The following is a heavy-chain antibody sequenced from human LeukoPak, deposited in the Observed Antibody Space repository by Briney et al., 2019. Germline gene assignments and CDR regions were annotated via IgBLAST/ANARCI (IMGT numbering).Heavy chain of an antibody. CDR1: GGSISSYY. Sequence: NTSETPSLTCTVSGGSISSYYWSWIRQPAGKGLEWIGRIYTSGSTNYNPSLKSRVTISVDTSKNQFSLKLSSVTAADTAVYYCARADGNWKKYLQSWGQGTLVTVSS. CDR2: IYTSGST. J-gene: IGHJ1*01. D-gene: IGHD1-20*01. V-gene: IGHV4-4*07. CDR3: ARADGNWKKYLQS.